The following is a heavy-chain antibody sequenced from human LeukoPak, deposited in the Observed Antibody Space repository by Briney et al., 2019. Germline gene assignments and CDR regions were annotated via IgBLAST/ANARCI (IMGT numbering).Heavy chain of an antibody. D-gene: IGHD3-3*01. CDR2: INHSGTT. CDR1: AGSFSADY. CDR3: ATSTYYDFWSGRNWFDP. V-gene: IGHV4-34*01. Sequence: SETLSLTCAVYAGSFSADYWRSWIRQPPGKGLEWIGEINHSGTTNYNPSLKSRVSISVDTSKNQFSLKLSSVTVADTAVYYCATSTYYDFWSGRNWFDPWGQGTLVTVSS. J-gene: IGHJ5*02.